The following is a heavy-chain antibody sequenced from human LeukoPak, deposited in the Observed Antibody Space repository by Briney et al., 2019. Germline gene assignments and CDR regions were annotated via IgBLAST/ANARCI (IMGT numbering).Heavy chain of an antibody. CDR1: SYSFISYG. CDR3: ARDFYESGSGTNYDVFDY. CDR2: VSNYNGRT. D-gene: IGHD3-10*01. J-gene: IGHJ4*02. V-gene: IGHV1-18*01. Sequence: ASVKVSCKTSSYSFISYGISWVRQAPGQGLEWMGWVSNYNGRTHYAQKLQGRVTMTTDPSTSTAYMELGSLSSDDTAIYYCARDFYESGSGTNYDVFDYWGQGTLVTVSS.